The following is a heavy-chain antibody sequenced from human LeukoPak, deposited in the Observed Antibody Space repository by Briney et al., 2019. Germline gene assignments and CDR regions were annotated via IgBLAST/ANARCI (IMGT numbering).Heavy chain of an antibody. D-gene: IGHD5-18*01. J-gene: IGHJ4*02. CDR1: GFSIKSYS. CDR3: ARLRDTVTSASDY. V-gene: IGHV3-21*01. CDR2: ISSSGGYI. Sequence: GGSLRLSCAASGFSIKSYSMTWVRQAPGKGLEWVATISSSGGYIYYVDSVKGRFTISRDTVQNSLFLQLNSLRVEDTAVYNCARLRDTVTSASDYWGQGTLVTVSS.